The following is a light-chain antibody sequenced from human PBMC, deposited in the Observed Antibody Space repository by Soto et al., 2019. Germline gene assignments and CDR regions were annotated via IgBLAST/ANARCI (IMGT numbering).Light chain of an antibody. J-gene: IGKJ4*01. V-gene: IGKV3-20*01. CDR3: QQYGGAPT. CDR1: QSVASSY. Sequence: EIVLTQSPGTLSLSPGERATLSCRASQSVASSYLAWYQQKPGQAPRLLIYGASSRATGIPDRFSGSGSGTDFTLTISRLEPEDFAVYYCQQYGGAPTFGGGTKVAIK. CDR2: GAS.